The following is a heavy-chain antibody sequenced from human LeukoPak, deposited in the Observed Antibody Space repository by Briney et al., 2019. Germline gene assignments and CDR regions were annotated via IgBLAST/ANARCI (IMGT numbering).Heavy chain of an antibody. CDR1: GYTFTAYY. Sequence: ASVRVSCKASGYTFTAYYIHWVRQAPGQGLEWMGWINPNNGGTNYAQKFQGRVTMTRDTSISTAYMELSRLRSDDTAMYYCARQSRVIPSAFYCWGQGTLVTVSS. CDR3: ARQSRVIPSAFYC. D-gene: IGHD2-2*01. V-gene: IGHV1-2*02. CDR2: INPNNGGT. J-gene: IGHJ4*02.